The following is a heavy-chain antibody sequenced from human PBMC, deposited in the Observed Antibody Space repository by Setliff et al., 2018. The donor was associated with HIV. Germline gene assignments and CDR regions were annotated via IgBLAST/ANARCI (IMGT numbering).Heavy chain of an antibody. V-gene: IGHV4-38-2*01. Sequence: SETLSLTCAVSGYSVSSGYYWGWIRQPPGKGLEWIASIYYSGSTYYAPSPKSRVTISVDTSKNQFSLKLTSVTAADTAVYFCARVVPREVAPGGVDIWGQGTMVTV. D-gene: IGHD5-12*01. CDR1: GYSVSSGYY. CDR2: IYYSGST. J-gene: IGHJ3*02. CDR3: ARVVPREVAPGGVDI.